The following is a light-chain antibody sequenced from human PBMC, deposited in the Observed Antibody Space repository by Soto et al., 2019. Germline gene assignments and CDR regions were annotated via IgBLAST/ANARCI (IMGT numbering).Light chain of an antibody. CDR1: SSDVGGYNY. CDR2: DVN. J-gene: IGLJ2*01. Sequence: QAVLTQPASVSGSPGQSITISCTGTSSDVGGYNYVSWYQQDPGKAPKLMIYDVNNRPSGVSNRFSGSKSGNTASLTISGLQAEDEAYYCSSYTSSSTLAVFGGGTKLTVL. CDR3: SSYTSSSTLAV. V-gene: IGLV2-14*01.